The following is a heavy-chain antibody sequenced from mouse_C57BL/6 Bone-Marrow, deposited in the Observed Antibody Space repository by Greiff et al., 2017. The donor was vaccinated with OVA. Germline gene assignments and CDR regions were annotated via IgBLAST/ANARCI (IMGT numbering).Heavy chain of an antibody. V-gene: IGHV5-6*01. CDR1: GFTFSSYG. Sequence: VQLKESGGDLVKPGGSLKLSCAASGFTFSSYGMSWVRQTPDKRLEWVATISSGGSYTYYPDSVKGRFTISRDNAKNTLYLQRSSLKSEDTAMDYCARRVAWFAYWGQGTVVTVSA. J-gene: IGHJ3*01. CDR3: ARRVAWFAY. CDR2: ISSGGSYT.